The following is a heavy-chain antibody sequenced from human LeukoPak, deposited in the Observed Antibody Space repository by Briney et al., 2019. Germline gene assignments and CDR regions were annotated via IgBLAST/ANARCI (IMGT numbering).Heavy chain of an antibody. CDR3: ARATRNGYDY. J-gene: IGHJ4*02. D-gene: IGHD5-24*01. V-gene: IGHV3-48*04. CDR2: IAHDSTTI. CDR1: GFTFRIYG. Sequence: GGSLRLSCAASGFTFRIYGMNWVRQAPGKEPEWVSYIAHDSTTIYYADSVRGRFTMSRDNARNSLFLQMNSLRPEDTAMYYCARATRNGYDYWGPGTLVTVSS.